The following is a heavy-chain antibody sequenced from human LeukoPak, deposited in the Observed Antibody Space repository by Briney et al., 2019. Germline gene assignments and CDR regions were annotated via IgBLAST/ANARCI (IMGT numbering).Heavy chain of an antibody. CDR1: GFTLSSFS. V-gene: IGHV3-21*01. D-gene: IGHD1-26*01. CDR2: IGSSSSYI. CDR3: ANVHASGSRAFDY. J-gene: IGHJ4*02. Sequence: GGSLRLSCAASGFTLSSFSMNWVRQAPGKGLEWIASIGSSSSYIYYADAVKGRFTISRDTAKYSLYLPLNSLRAEDTAVYYCANVHASGSRAFDYWGQGTLVTVSS.